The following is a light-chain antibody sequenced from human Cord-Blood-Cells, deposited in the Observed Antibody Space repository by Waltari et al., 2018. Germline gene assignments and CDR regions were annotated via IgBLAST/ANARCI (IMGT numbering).Light chain of an antibody. V-gene: IGKV3-11*01. Sequence: EIVVTQSPATLSLSPGERATLSCWASQSVSSYLAWYQQKPGQAPRLLIYDSSNRATGIPARCSGSGSGTDFTLTISSLEPEDFAVYYCQQRSNWPLTFGGGTKVEIK. CDR3: QQRSNWPLT. CDR1: QSVSSY. J-gene: IGKJ4*01. CDR2: DSS.